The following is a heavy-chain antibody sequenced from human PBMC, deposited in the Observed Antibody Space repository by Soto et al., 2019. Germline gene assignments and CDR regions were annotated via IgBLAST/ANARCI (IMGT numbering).Heavy chain of an antibody. V-gene: IGHV3-30*18. D-gene: IGHD5-12*01. CDR2: ISEDGNSK. Sequence: EQVVESGGGVAQPGRSLRLSCTVSGFIFNHYGMHWVRQAPGKGLEWVAGISEDGNSKYYIDSVKGRFTISRDNSKNMLYVKMNNLRAEDTAVYYCTKGCGRGFDLCGSWGQGTLVTVSS. J-gene: IGHJ5*02. CDR1: GFIFNHYG. CDR3: TKGCGRGFDLCGS.